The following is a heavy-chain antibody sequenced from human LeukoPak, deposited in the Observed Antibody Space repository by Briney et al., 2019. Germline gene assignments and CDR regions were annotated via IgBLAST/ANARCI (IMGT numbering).Heavy chain of an antibody. J-gene: IGHJ6*02. Sequence: ASVKVSCKASGYTFTSYGISWVRQAPGQGLEWMGWISAYNGNTNYAQKLQGRVTMTTDTSTSTAYMELRSLRSDDTAVYYCARDMYSGSYSRRSYYGMDVWGQGTTVTVSS. CDR2: ISAYNGNT. CDR1: GYTFTSYG. D-gene: IGHD1-26*01. V-gene: IGHV1-18*01. CDR3: ARDMYSGSYSRRSYYGMDV.